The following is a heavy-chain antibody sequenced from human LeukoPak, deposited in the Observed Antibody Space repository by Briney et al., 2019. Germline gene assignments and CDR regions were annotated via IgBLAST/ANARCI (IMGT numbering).Heavy chain of an antibody. Sequence: GGSLRLSCAASGFTFSSYSMNWVRQAPGKGLEWVAFIRYDGNNKLYADSMKGRFTISRDNSKNTLYLHINSLRAEDTTVYYCVKDNPLDYWGQGTLVIVSS. CDR3: VKDNPLDY. CDR2: IRYDGNNK. D-gene: IGHD1-14*01. CDR1: GFTFSSYS. J-gene: IGHJ4*02. V-gene: IGHV3-30*02.